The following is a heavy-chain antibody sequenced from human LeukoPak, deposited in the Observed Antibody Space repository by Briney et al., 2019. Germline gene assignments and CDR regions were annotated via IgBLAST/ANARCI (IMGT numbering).Heavy chain of an antibody. Sequence: GGSLRLSCAASGFTFSNAWMTWVRQAPGKGLEWVGRIKSKANGETTDYAAPVKGRFTISRDDSKNTLYLQMNSLKTDDTAVYYCTTADGSSGSHYWGQGTLVTVSS. CDR2: IKSKANGETT. J-gene: IGHJ4*02. D-gene: IGHD3-10*01. CDR1: GFTFSNAW. CDR3: TTADGSSGSHY. V-gene: IGHV3-15*01.